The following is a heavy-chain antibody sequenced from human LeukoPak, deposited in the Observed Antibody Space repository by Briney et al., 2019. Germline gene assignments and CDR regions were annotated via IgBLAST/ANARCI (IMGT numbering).Heavy chain of an antibody. Sequence: PGGSLRLSCAASGFTFSSYSMNWVRQAPGKGLEWVSYISSSSSTIYYADSVKGRFTISRDNSKNTLYLQMNSLRAEDTAVYYCAKDPPLYSSSEGGDAFDIWGQGTMVTVSS. CDR1: GFTFSSYS. J-gene: IGHJ3*02. V-gene: IGHV3-48*01. CDR3: AKDPPLYSSSEGGDAFDI. D-gene: IGHD6-13*01. CDR2: ISSSSSTI.